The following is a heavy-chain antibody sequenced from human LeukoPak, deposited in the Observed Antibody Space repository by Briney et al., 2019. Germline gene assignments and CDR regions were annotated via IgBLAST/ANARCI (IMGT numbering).Heavy chain of an antibody. D-gene: IGHD1-26*01. CDR3: ARWQSGTTDPVYSGRYHPFDY. V-gene: IGHV1-46*01. CDR2: INPSGGST. CDR1: GYTFTSYY. Sequence: ASVKVSCKASGYTFTSYYMHWVRQAPGQGLEWMGIINPSGGSTSYAQKFQGRVTMTRDTSTSTVYMELSSLRSEDTAVYYCARWQSGTTDPVYSGRYHPFDYWGQGTLVTVSS. J-gene: IGHJ4*02.